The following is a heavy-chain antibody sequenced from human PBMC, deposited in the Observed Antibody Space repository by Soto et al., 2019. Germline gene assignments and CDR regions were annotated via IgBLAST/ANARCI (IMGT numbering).Heavy chain of an antibody. CDR3: ARGLWSWFDP. CDR2: INHSGST. V-gene: IGHV4-34*01. J-gene: IGHJ5*02. CDR1: GGSFRGYY. D-gene: IGHD2-21*01. Sequence: PETLSLTCAVYGGSFRGYYWSWIRQPPGKGLEWIGEINHSGSTNYNPSLKSRVTISVDTSKNQFSLKLSSVTAADTAVYYCARGLWSWFDPCGQGTLVTVSS.